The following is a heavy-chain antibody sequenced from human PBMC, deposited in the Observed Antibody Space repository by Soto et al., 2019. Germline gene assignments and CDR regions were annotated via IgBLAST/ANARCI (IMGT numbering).Heavy chain of an antibody. CDR3: AKGSGRGYYSSYYGMDV. J-gene: IGHJ6*02. Sequence: VQLLESGGGLVQPRGSLRLSRAASGFTFSNYAMSWVRQAPGKGLEWVSGITGSGLRTFYADSVKGRFTISRDNSKNTLYLQMNSLRAEDTAVYYCAKGSGRGYYSSYYGMDVWGQGTTVTVSS. D-gene: IGHD3-3*01. CDR1: GFTFSNYA. CDR2: ITGSGLRT. V-gene: IGHV3-23*01.